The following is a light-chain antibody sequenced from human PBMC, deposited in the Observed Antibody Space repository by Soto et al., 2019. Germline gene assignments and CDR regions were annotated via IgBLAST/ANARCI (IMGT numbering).Light chain of an antibody. CDR2: DAS. V-gene: IGKV1-5*01. CDR1: QSIGRW. CDR3: QQYNSYWT. J-gene: IGKJ1*01. Sequence: DIQMTQSPSTLSAFVGDRVTITCRASQSIGRWLAWYQQKPGKAPKVLIYDASSLQSGVPSRFSGSGSGTEFTLTIRSLQPDDFATYYCQQYNSYWTFGQGTKVEIK.